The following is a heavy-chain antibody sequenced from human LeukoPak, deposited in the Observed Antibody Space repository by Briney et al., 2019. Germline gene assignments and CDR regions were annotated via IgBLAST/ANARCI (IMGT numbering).Heavy chain of an antibody. CDR2: ISSSSSTI. J-gene: IGHJ5*02. CDR1: GFTFSSYS. D-gene: IGHD3-3*01. V-gene: IGHV3-48*01. Sequence: GGSLRLSCAASGFTFSSYSMNWVRQAPGKGLEWVSYISSSSSTIYYADSVKGRFTISRDNAKNSLYLQMNSLRAEDTAVYYCARQVRFPERKKWFDPWGQGTLVTVSS. CDR3: ARQVRFPERKKWFDP.